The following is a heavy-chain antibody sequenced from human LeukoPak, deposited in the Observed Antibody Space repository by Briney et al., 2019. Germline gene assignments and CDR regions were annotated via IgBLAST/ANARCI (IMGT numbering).Heavy chain of an antibody. CDR1: GFTVSSYA. CDR3: ARDRGIWSGYPFVY. Sequence: GGSLRLSCAASGFTVSSYAMHWVRQAPGKGLEWVAVISYDGSNSADSVKGRITISRDNSKNTLYLQMSSLRAEDTAVYYCARDRGIWSGYPFVYWGQGTLVTVSS. CDR2: ISYDGSN. V-gene: IGHV3-30-3*01. J-gene: IGHJ4*02. D-gene: IGHD3-3*01.